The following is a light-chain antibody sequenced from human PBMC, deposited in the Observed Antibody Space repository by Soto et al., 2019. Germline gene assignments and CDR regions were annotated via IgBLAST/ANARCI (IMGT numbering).Light chain of an antibody. Sequence: EIVLTQSPGTLSLSPGERATLSCRASQSVSSNYLAWYQQKPGQAPRLLIYDASNRATGIPARFSGSGSGTDFTLTISSLEPEDFAVYYCQQRSNWPPITFGQGTR. J-gene: IGKJ5*01. CDR2: DAS. CDR1: QSVSSNY. CDR3: QQRSNWPPIT. V-gene: IGKV3-11*01.